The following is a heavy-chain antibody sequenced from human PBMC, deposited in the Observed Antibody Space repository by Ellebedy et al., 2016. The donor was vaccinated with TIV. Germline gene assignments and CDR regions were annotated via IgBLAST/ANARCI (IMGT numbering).Heavy chain of an antibody. Sequence: PGGSLRLSCAASGVTFSNNAMGRARKAPGKGQEWLQDLTYGGTAKIYADSVRGRFTISRDNSKNTLYLQMTSLKAEDTAVYYSAKDYRGTYYYFDSWGQGILVTVSP. V-gene: IGHV3-23*01. J-gene: IGHJ4*02. CDR3: AKDYRGTYYYFDS. CDR1: GVTFSNNA. CDR2: LTYGGTAK. D-gene: IGHD2-21*01.